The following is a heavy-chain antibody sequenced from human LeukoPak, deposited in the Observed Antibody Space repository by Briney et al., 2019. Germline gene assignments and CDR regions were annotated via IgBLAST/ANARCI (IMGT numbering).Heavy chain of an antibody. D-gene: IGHD6-13*01. CDR2: ISSSSSYI. Sequence: PGGSLRLSCAASGFTFSSYSMNWVRQAPGKGLEWVSSISSSSSYIYYADSVKGRFTISRDNAKNSLYLQMNSLRAGDTAVYYCARADPLAAAGEVDYWGQGTLVTVSS. J-gene: IGHJ4*02. CDR3: ARADPLAAAGEVDY. V-gene: IGHV3-21*01. CDR1: GFTFSSYS.